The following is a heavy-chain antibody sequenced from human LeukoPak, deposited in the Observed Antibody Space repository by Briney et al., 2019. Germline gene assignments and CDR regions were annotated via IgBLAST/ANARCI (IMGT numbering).Heavy chain of an antibody. J-gene: IGHJ4*02. V-gene: IGHV3-23*01. Sequence: GGSLRLSCAASGFTFSSYAMSWVRQAPGKGLEWVSAISGSGGSTYYADSVKGRFTISKDNSKNTLYLQMNSLRAEDTAVYYCAKFTIFGVVNSYWGQGTLVTVSS. CDR1: GFTFSSYA. CDR3: AKFTIFGVVNSY. CDR2: ISGSGGST. D-gene: IGHD3-3*01.